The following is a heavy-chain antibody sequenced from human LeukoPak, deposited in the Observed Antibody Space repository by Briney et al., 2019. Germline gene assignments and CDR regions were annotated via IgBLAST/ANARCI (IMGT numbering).Heavy chain of an antibody. CDR1: GGTFSSYA. J-gene: IGHJ3*02. CDR2: INPNSGGT. D-gene: IGHD6-13*01. Sequence: ASVKVSCKASGGTFSSYAISWVRQAPGQGLEWMGWINPNSGGTNYAQKFQGRVTMTRDTSISTAYMELSRLRSDGTAVYYCARAAAGTSAFDIWGQGTMVTVSS. CDR3: ARAAAGTSAFDI. V-gene: IGHV1-2*02.